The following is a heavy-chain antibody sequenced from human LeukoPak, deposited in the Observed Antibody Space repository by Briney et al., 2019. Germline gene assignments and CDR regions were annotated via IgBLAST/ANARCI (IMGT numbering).Heavy chain of an antibody. CDR1: GGTFSSYA. V-gene: IGHV1-69*13. J-gene: IGHJ1*01. CDR3: VGLYYYDSSGYYGAEYFQH. Sequence: RASVKVSCKASGGTFSSYAISWVRQAPGQGLEWMGGIIPIFGTANYAQKFQGRVTITADESTSTAYMELSSLRSEDTAVYYCVGLYYYDSSGYYGAEYFQHWGQGTLVTVSS. D-gene: IGHD3-22*01. CDR2: IIPIFGTA.